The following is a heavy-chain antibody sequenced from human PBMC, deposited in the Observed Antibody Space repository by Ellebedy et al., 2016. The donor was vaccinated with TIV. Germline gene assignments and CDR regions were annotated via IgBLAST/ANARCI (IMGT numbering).Heavy chain of an antibody. D-gene: IGHD2/OR15-2a*01. J-gene: IGHJ6*02. Sequence: PGESLRLSCKVAAFTYSDYYMAWVRQAPGKGLEWVSYISSSGSMIYYTESVRGRFTVSRDNAKNSLDLQMNTLRADDTAIYFCARFSLARGMDVWGQGTTVTVSS. CDR2: ISSSGSMI. CDR1: AFTYSDYY. CDR3: ARFSLARGMDV. V-gene: IGHV3-11*01.